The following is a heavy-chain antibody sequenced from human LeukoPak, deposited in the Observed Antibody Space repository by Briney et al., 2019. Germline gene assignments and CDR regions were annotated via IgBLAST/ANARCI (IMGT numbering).Heavy chain of an antibody. D-gene: IGHD3-3*01. CDR2: ISSSSSYI. J-gene: IGHJ1*01. Sequence: GGSLRLSCAASGFTFSSYSMNWVRQAPGKGLEWVSSISSSSSYIYYADSVKGRFTISRDNAKNSLYLQMNSLRAEDTAVYYCAKHIYGVVSIQQWGQGTLVTVSS. CDR1: GFTFSSYS. CDR3: AKHIYGVVSIQQ. V-gene: IGHV3-21*01.